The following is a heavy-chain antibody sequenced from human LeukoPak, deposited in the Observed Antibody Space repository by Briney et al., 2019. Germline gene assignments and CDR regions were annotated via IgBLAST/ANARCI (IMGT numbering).Heavy chain of an antibody. D-gene: IGHD3-3*01. CDR2: ISSSSSYI. J-gene: IGHJ1*01. Sequence: GGSLRLSCAASGFTFSSYSMNWVRQAPGKGLEWVSSISSSSSYIYYADSVKGRFTISRDNAKNSLYLQMNSLRAEDTAVYYCAKHIYGVVSIQQWGQGTLVTVSS. CDR1: GFTFSSYS. CDR3: AKHIYGVVSIQQ. V-gene: IGHV3-21*01.